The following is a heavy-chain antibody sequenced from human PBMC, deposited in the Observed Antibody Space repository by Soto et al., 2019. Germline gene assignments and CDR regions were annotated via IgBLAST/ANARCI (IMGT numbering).Heavy chain of an antibody. CDR2: IYSGVST. V-gene: IGHV3-53*01. CDR3: ARVRVYDSSGYYFDY. CDR1: GFTVSSNY. J-gene: IGHJ4*02. D-gene: IGHD3-22*01. Sequence: PGGSLRLSCAASGFTVSSNYMSWVRQAPGKGLEWVSVIYSGVSTYYADSVKGRFTISRDNSKNTLYLQMNSLRAEDTAVYYCARVRVYDSSGYYFDYWGQG.